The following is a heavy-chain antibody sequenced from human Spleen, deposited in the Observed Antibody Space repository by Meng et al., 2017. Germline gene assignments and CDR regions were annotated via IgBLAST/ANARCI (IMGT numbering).Heavy chain of an antibody. D-gene: IGHD3-16*01. CDR1: GGSISSSNW. J-gene: IGHJ5*02. V-gene: IGHV4-4*02. Sequence: GSLRLSCAVSGGSISSSNWWSWVRQPPGKGLEWIGEIYHSGSTNYNPSLKSRVTISVDTSKNQFSLKLSSVTAADTAVYYCARSVSRGGWFDPWGQGTLVTVSS. CDR2: IYHSGST. CDR3: ARSVSRGGWFDP.